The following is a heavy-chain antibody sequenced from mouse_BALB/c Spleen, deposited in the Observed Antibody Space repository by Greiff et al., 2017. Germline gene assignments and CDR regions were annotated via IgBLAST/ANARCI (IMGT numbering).Heavy chain of an antibody. D-gene: IGHD2-2*01. V-gene: IGHV14-3*02. J-gene: IGHJ2*01. CDR3: ARSIYYGYDEGY. Sequence: VQLQQSGAELVKPGASVKLSCTASGFNIKDTYMHWVKQRPEQGLEWIGRIDPANGNTKYDPKFQGKATITADTSSNTAYLQLSSLTSEDTAVYYCARSIYYGYDEGYWGQGTTLTVSS. CDR2: IDPANGNT. CDR1: GFNIKDTY.